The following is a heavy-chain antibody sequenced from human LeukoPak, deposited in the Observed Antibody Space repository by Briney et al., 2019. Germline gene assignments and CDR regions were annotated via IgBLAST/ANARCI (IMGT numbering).Heavy chain of an antibody. V-gene: IGHV4-59*11. D-gene: IGHD5-12*01. J-gene: IGHJ4*02. Sequence: PSETLSLTCTVSGGSISSHYWSWIRQPPGKGLEWIGYIYYSGSTNYNPSLKSRVTISVDTSKNQFSQKLSSVTAADTAVYYCARDKRYSHYFDYWGQGTLVTVSS. CDR1: GGSISSHY. CDR3: ARDKRYSHYFDY. CDR2: IYYSGST.